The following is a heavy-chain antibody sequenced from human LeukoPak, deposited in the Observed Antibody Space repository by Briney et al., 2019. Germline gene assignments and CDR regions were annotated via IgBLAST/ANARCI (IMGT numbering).Heavy chain of an antibody. CDR1: GGSVSSSTYY. J-gene: IGHJ4*02. D-gene: IGHD3-10*02. Sequence: SETLSLTCSVSGGSVSSSTYYWGWIRQPPGKGLEWIGSMYHGGSTYYNPSLKSRVTISVDTSKNQFSLKLSSLTAADSAVYYCAREGASQDVRGFDYWGQGTQVTVSS. V-gene: IGHV4-39*02. CDR3: AREGASQDVRGFDY. CDR2: MYHGGST.